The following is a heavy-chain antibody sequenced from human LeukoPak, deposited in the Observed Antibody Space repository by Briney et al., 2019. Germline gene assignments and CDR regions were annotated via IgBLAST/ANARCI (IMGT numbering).Heavy chain of an antibody. CDR3: AREDDITIFGVVINPPDY. V-gene: IGHV1-18*01. Sequence: ASVKVSCKASGYTFTSYGISWVQQAPGQGLEWMGWISAYNGNTNYAQKLQGRVTMTTDTSTSTAYMELRSLRSDDTAVYYCAREDDITIFGVVINPPDYWGQGTLVTVSS. J-gene: IGHJ4*02. D-gene: IGHD3-3*01. CDR1: GYTFTSYG. CDR2: ISAYNGNT.